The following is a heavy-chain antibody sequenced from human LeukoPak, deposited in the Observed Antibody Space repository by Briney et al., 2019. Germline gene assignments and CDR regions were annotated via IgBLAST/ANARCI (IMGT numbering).Heavy chain of an antibody. J-gene: IGHJ4*02. CDR2: IYHSGST. Sequence: PSETLSLTCAVSGGSISSGGYSWSWIRQPPGKGLEWIGYIYHSGSTYYNPSLKSRVTISVDGSKNQFSLKLSSVTAADTAVYYCASTYYDILTGPRGLDYWGQGTLVTVSS. CDR3: ASTYYDILTGPRGLDY. CDR1: GGSISSGGYS. D-gene: IGHD3-9*01. V-gene: IGHV4-30-2*01.